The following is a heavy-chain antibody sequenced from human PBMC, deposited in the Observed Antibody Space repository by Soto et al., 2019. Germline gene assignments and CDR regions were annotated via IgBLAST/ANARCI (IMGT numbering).Heavy chain of an antibody. CDR2: IYHSGST. J-gene: IGHJ6*02. Sequence: QLQLQESGSGLVKPSQTLSLTCAVSGGSISSGGYSWSWIRQPPGKGLEWIGYIYHSGSTYYNPSLKGRVTISVDRSKNQFSLKLSSVTAADTAVYYCARGGTGTSSRYYYYGMDVWGQGTTVTVSS. V-gene: IGHV4-30-2*01. D-gene: IGHD1-7*01. CDR3: ARGGTGTSSRYYYYGMDV. CDR1: GGSISSGGYS.